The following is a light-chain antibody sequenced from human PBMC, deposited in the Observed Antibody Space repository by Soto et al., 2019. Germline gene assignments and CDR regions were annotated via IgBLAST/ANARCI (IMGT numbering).Light chain of an antibody. CDR3: QQTYSTPPT. CDR1: QSISNY. V-gene: IGKV1-39*01. J-gene: IGKJ2*01. CDR2: AAS. Sequence: DIQMTQSPSSLSASVGDRVTITCRTSQSISNYLNWYQQKPGKAHKLLIYAASSLQSGVPSRFSGSGSGTDFTLTISSPQPEDFATYYCQQTYSTPPTFGQGTTLEIK.